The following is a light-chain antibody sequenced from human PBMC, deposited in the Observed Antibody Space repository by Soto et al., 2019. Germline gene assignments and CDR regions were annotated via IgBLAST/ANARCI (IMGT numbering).Light chain of an antibody. V-gene: IGKV4-1*01. CDR3: QQYESTPPT. Sequence: DIVMTQSPDSLAVSLGERATIDCKSSQSVLYSSNNKNYLAWYQQRPGQPPKLLIYWASTRESGVPDRFSGSGSGTDFNLTITSLQAEDVAVYYCQQYESTPPTFGQGTKSEIK. CDR1: QSVLYSSNNKNY. CDR2: WAS. J-gene: IGKJ2*01.